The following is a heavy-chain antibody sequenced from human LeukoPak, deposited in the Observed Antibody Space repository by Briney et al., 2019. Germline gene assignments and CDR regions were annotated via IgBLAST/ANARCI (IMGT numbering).Heavy chain of an antibody. CDR2: INQSGST. Sequence: SETLSLTCAVYGGSFSGYQWSWIRQPPGKGLEWIGGINQSGSTNFNPSLKSRVTISVDTSKNQFSLKLRSVTAADTAVYYCARGARVGYSSGWSIDYWGQGTLVTVSS. CDR3: ARGARVGYSSGWSIDY. J-gene: IGHJ4*02. V-gene: IGHV4-34*01. CDR1: GGSFSGYQ. D-gene: IGHD6-19*01.